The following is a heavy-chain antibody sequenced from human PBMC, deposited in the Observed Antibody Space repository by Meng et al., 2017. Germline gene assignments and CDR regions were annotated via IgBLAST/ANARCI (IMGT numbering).Heavy chain of an antibody. CDR3: ARGGQVDVRGYSGYYQSGWFDP. J-gene: IGHJ5*02. CDR2: INHSGST. CDR1: GGSFSCNC. Sequence: LQLHQARSGLMKPSQTLSPTCAVYGGSFSCNCSSCIRQRPRNGLGWIGEINHSGSTNYNPSFKSRGTISVDTSKNQFSLKLSSVTAADTAVYYCARGGQVDVRGYSGYYQSGWFDPWGQGTLVTVSS. D-gene: IGHD5-12*01. V-gene: IGHV4-34*01.